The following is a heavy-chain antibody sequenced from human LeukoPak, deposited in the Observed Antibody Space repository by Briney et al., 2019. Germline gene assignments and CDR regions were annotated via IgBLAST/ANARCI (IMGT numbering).Heavy chain of an antibody. V-gene: IGHV3-21*01. CDR2: IISSSSYI. D-gene: IGHD6-6*01. CDR3: ARDKSSSSYPWYFDL. J-gene: IGHJ2*01. CDR1: GFTFSSYS. Sequence: GGSLRLSCAASGFTFSSYSMNWVRQAPGKGLEWVSSIISSSSYIYYADSVKGRFTISRDNAKNSLYLQMNSLRAEDTAVYYCARDKSSSSYPWYFDLWGRGTLVTVSS.